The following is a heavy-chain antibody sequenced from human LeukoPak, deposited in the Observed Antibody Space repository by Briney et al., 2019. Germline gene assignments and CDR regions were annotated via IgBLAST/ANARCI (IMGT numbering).Heavy chain of an antibody. CDR1: GFTFTSYT. CDR3: ARQPPVAHFYY. CDR2: ITNNGVYT. V-gene: IGHV3-21*01. J-gene: IGHJ4*02. Sequence: PGGSLRLSCAASGFTFTSYTMSWVRQAPGKGLEWVSSITNNGVYTYYTDSVKGRFTISRDNANNSLYLQMNSLSAEDTAIYYWARQPPVAHFYYWGQGTLVSVSS.